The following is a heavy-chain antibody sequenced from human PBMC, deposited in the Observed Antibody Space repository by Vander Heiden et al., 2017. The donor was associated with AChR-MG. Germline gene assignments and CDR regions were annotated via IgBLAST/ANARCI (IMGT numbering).Heavy chain of an antibody. CDR2: IYYSGST. CDR1: GGTLSSGGYY. Sequence: QVQLQESGPGLVKPSQTLSLTCTFSGGTLSSGGYYWSWIRQHPGKGLEWIGYIYYSGSTYYNPSLKSRVTISVDTSKNQFSLKLSSVTAADTAVYYCARAWTGVPSLYFDYWGQGTLVTVSS. V-gene: IGHV4-31*03. D-gene: IGHD7-27*01. J-gene: IGHJ4*02. CDR3: ARAWTGVPSLYFDY.